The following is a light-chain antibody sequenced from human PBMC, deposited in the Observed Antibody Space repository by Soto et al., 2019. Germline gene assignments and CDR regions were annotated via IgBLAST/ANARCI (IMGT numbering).Light chain of an antibody. J-gene: IGLJ2*01. CDR3: SSYSSGGTRVV. CDR2: EVT. CDR1: SSDIGGYNY. Sequence: QSALTQPASVSGSPGQSITISCTGTSSDIGGYNYVSGYQQHPGKAPKLLIYEVTNRPPGVSNRFFGSKSGNTASLTISGLQAEDEADYHCSSYSSGGTRVVFGGGTKVTVL. V-gene: IGLV2-14*01.